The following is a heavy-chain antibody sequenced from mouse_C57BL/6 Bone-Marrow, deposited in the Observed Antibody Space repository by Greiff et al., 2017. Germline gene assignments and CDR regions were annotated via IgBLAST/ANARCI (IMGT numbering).Heavy chain of an antibody. Sequence: VQLQQSGPGLVKPSQSLSLTCSVTGYSITSGYYWNWIRQFPGNKLEWMGYISYDGSNNYNPSLKNRISITRDTSKNQFFLKLNSVTTEDTATYYCAREVYRGMDYWGQGTSVTVSS. D-gene: IGHD1-1*01. CDR1: GYSITSGYY. V-gene: IGHV3-6*01. CDR2: ISYDGSN. CDR3: AREVYRGMDY. J-gene: IGHJ4*01.